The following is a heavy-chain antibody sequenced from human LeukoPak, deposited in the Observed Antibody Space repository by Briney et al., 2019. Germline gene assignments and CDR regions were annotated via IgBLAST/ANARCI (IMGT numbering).Heavy chain of an antibody. Sequence: SETLSLTSTVSVGSIRNYYWSWIRHPAGKGLEWMGRIYTSGSTNYNPSLKSRVTMSVDTSKNQFSLKLSSVTAAHTALYYSARSPSIYDIPLFDICGERTPVTPSS. CDR2: IYTSGST. CDR3: ARSPSIYDIPLFDI. CDR1: VGSIRNYY. D-gene: IGHD3-9*01. V-gene: IGHV4-4*07. J-gene: IGHJ3*02.